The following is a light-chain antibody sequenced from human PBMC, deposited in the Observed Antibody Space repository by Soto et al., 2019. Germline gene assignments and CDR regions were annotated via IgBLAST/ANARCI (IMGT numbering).Light chain of an antibody. CDR1: QSVSNY. CDR3: QQHINRLS. J-gene: IGKJ4*01. V-gene: IGKV3-11*01. CDR2: DAS. Sequence: EIVLTQSPATLSLSPGERATLSCRASQSVSNYLAWYQHKPGQAPRLLIYDASNRATGIPARFSGSGSGTYFTLTISPLEPEDFAVYYCQQHINRLSFGGGTKVEIK.